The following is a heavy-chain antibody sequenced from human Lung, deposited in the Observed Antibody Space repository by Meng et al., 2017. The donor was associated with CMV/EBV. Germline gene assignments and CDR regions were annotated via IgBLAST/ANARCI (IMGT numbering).Heavy chain of an antibody. CDR3: ATYSSSDTGFDN. V-gene: IGHV1-69*05. CDR2: IIPLVGSA. CDR1: GDTFTTYV. D-gene: IGHD6-6*01. Sequence: CKPSGDTFTTYVMNGVRKAPGQGLEGMAMIIPLVGSADYAQKFQGRVTITTDESTTTAYMELNSLRSEDTAVFFCATYSSSDTGFDNWGQGTLVTVSS. J-gene: IGHJ4*02.